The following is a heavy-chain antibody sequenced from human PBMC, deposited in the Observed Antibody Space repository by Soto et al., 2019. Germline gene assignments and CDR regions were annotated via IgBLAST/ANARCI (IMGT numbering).Heavy chain of an antibody. Sequence: EVQLVQSGAEVKKPGESLKISCKSSGYSFSSHWIGWVRQMPGEGLEWMGIIYPGDSDTRYSPSFQGQVTISADKSINTSYLEWSGLKASDTGMYYCARAQSGDYRSYFDYWGQGTLVTVSS. V-gene: IGHV5-51*03. CDR3: ARAQSGDYRSYFDY. D-gene: IGHD4-17*01. CDR1: GYSFSSHW. CDR2: IYPGDSDT. J-gene: IGHJ4*02.